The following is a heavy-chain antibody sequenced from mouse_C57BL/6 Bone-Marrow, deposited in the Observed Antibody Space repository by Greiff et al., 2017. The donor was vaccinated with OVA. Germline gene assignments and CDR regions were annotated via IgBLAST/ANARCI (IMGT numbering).Heavy chain of an antibody. J-gene: IGHJ4*01. CDR1: GFSLTSYG. CDR3: ARKGYYYGSSHYAMDY. CDR2: IWSGGST. D-gene: IGHD1-1*01. V-gene: IGHV2-2*01. Sequence: VQLQQSGPGLVQPSQSLSITCTVSGFSLTSYGVHWVRQSPGKGLEWLGVIWSGGSTDYNAAFISRLSISKDNSKSQVFFKMNSLQADDTAIYYCARKGYYYGSSHYAMDYWGQGTSVTVSS.